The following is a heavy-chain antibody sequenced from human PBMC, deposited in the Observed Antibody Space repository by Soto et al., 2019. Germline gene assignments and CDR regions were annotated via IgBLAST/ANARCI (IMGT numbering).Heavy chain of an antibody. D-gene: IGHD3-16*01. CDR3: AREEKQLSRYGGDFDY. Sequence: HSETLSLTCSVSDGSVNSGNYYWSWIRQPPGKGLEWIGHIYYIGTTDYNPSLKSRVTISVDTSKNQFSLKVTSVTAADTAVYFCAREEKQLSRYGGDFDYWGQGILVTVSS. CDR2: IYYIGTT. J-gene: IGHJ4*02. CDR1: DGSVNSGNYY. V-gene: IGHV4-61*01.